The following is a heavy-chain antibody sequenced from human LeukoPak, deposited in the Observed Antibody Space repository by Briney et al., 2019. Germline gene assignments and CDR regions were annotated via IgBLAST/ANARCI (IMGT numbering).Heavy chain of an antibody. D-gene: IGHD3-22*01. V-gene: IGHV4-39*07. J-gene: IGHJ4*02. Sequence: SETLSLTCIASGASINTGRYYWGWVRLPPGKGLEWIGAIYHSGNTFYNPPLKSRVAISIDTSKNQFSLKLSSVTAADTVVYYCARGFPHYDSSGYYYWGQGTLVTVSS. CDR3: ARGFPHYDSSGYYY. CDR1: GASINTGRYY. CDR2: IYHSGNT.